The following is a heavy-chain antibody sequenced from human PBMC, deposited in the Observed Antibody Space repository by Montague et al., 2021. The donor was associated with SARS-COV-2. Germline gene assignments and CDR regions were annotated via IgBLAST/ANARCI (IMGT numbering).Heavy chain of an antibody. D-gene: IGHD3-22*01. Sequence: SLRLSCAASGFTVSSNYMSWVRQAPGKGLEWVSVIYSGGSTYYADSVKSRFTISRHNSKNTLYLQLNSMRAEDTAVYYCAREYCDYYHVDWGQGTLVTVSS. V-gene: IGHV3-53*04. J-gene: IGHJ4*02. CDR2: IYSGGST. CDR1: GFTVSSNY. CDR3: AREYCDYYHVD.